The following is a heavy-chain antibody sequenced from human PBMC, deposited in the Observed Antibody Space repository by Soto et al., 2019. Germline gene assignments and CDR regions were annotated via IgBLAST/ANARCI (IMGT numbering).Heavy chain of an antibody. D-gene: IGHD3-9*01. CDR2: ISSSRGFT. CDR1: GFTFSSYS. Sequence: GGSLRLSCAASGFTFSSYSMNWVRQAPGKGLEWVSAISSSRGFTYYADSVKGRFTISRDNSKNTLYLQMNSVRAEDSAVYYCAKDRPFMSYYESAGHYNNWGQGTLVTVSS. V-gene: IGHV3-23*01. J-gene: IGHJ4*02. CDR3: AKDRPFMSYYESAGHYNN.